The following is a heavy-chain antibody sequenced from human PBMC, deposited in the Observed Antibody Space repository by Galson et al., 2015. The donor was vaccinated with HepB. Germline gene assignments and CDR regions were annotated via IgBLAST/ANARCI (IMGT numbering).Heavy chain of an antibody. V-gene: IGHV3-9*01. CDR3: AKDYCSSSSCYVFQH. CDR2: ISWNSGNI. J-gene: IGHJ1*01. CDR1: GFTFDNYA. D-gene: IGHD2-2*01. Sequence: SLRLSCAASGFTFDNYAMHWVRQAPGKGLEWVSGISWNSGNIGYVDSMKGRFTISRDNAKNSLYLQMNSLRAEDTAFYYCAKDYCSSSSCYVFQHWGQGTLVTVSS.